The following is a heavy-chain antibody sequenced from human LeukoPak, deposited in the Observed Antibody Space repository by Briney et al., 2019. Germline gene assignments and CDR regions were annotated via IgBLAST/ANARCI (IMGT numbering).Heavy chain of an antibody. V-gene: IGHV3-23*01. CDR3: AKDPMVRGSTYDY. Sequence: GASLRLSCAASGFTFTSYAMSWVRQAPGMGLVCVSAISGRGTTYYTDPVKGRFTISRDNSKNTLYLQINSLRAEDTAVYYCAKDPMVRGSTYDYWGQGTLVTVSS. CDR1: GFTFTSYA. CDR2: ISGRGTT. J-gene: IGHJ4*02. D-gene: IGHD3-10*01.